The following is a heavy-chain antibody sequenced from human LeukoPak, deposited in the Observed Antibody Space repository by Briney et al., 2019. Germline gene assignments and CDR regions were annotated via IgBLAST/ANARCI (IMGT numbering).Heavy chain of an antibody. D-gene: IGHD3-22*01. Sequence: GGSLRLSCAASGFPFSSYVMHWVRQAPGKGLEWVSFASYDGSNKYYADSVKGRFTISRDNSKNTLDLQMNSLRTEDTAMYYCARGDDSSGYFYSYFDYWGQGTLVTVSS. CDR1: GFPFSSYV. CDR2: ASYDGSNK. CDR3: ARGDDSSGYFYSYFDY. J-gene: IGHJ4*02. V-gene: IGHV3-30-3*01.